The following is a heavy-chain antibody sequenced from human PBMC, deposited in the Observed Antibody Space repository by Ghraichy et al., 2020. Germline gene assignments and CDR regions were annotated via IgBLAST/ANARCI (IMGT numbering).Heavy chain of an antibody. J-gene: IGHJ6*02. V-gene: IGHV3-23*01. D-gene: IGHD4-23*01. CDR2: ISRGGDNT. Sequence: GGSLRLSCAASGFTFTTYAMTWVRQAPGKGLEWVSAISRGGDNTYYADSVKGGFTISRDNSKNTLYLQMNSLRAEDTAVYYCAKDRGGGWEVLQGVDVWGQGTTVTVSS. CDR3: AKDRGGGWEVLQGVDV. CDR1: GFTFTTYA.